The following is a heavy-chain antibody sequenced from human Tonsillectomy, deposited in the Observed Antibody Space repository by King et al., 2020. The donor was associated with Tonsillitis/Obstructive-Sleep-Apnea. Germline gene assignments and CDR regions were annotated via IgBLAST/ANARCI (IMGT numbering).Heavy chain of an antibody. CDR3: ARYPAKDWFDP. J-gene: IGHJ5*02. V-gene: IGHV4-59*01. Sequence: QLQESGPGLVKPSETLSLTCTVSGGSISSYYWSWIRQPPGKGLEWIGYIYYSGSTNYNPSLQSRVTIPVDTSKNQFSLKLSSVTAADTAVYYRARYPAKDWFDPWGQGTLVTVSS. CDR2: IYYSGST. CDR1: GGSISSYY.